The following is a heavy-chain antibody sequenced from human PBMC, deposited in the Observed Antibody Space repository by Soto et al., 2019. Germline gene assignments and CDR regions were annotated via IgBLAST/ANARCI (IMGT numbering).Heavy chain of an antibody. CDR3: AKASGWFGEFDY. CDR1: GFTFSSYA. V-gene: IGHV3-23*01. Sequence: EVQLLESGGGLVQPGGSLRLSCAASGFTFSSYAMSWVRQAPGKGLEWVSAISGSGGSTYYADSVKGRFTISRDNSKNTLYLQMNSLRAEDSAVYYCAKASGWFGEFDYWGQGTLVTVSS. CDR2: ISGSGGST. J-gene: IGHJ4*02. D-gene: IGHD3-10*01.